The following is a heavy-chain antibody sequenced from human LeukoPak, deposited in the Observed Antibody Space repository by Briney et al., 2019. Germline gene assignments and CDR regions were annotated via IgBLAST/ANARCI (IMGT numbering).Heavy chain of an antibody. CDR3: AKDHVKYYYDSSGYSPLGD. J-gene: IGHJ4*02. D-gene: IGHD3-22*01. V-gene: IGHV3-30*02. CDR1: GFSFSDYS. Sequence: PGGSLRLSCVASGFSFSDYSMNWVRQALGKGLEWVTFIRYDGSNKYYADSVKGRFTISRDNSKNTLSLQMKSLRADDTAVYYCAKDHVKYYYDSSGYSPLGDWGQGTLVTVSS. CDR2: IRYDGSNK.